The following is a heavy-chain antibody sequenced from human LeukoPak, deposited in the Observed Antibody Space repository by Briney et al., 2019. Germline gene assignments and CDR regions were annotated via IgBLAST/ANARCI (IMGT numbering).Heavy chain of an antibody. Sequence: PSETLSLTCTVSDGSISSYYWSWIRQPAGKGLEWIGRIYTSGSTNYNPSLKSRVTMSVDTSKNQFSLKLSSVTAADTAVYYCASLDWNDGPNAFDIWGQGTMVTVSS. CDR2: IYTSGST. CDR3: ASLDWNDGPNAFDI. V-gene: IGHV4-4*07. CDR1: DGSISSYY. J-gene: IGHJ3*02. D-gene: IGHD1-1*01.